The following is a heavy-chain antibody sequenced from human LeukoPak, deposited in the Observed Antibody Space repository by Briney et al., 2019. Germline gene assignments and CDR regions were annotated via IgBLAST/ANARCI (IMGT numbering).Heavy chain of an antibody. Sequence: SETLSLTCTVSGGSISSYYWSWFRQPPGKGPEWIGSIYYSGSTNYNPSLKSRVTMSVDTSKNQFSQKLSSVTAADTAVYHCARANYFDYWGQGTLVTVSS. J-gene: IGHJ4*02. V-gene: IGHV4-59*01. CDR1: GGSISSYY. CDR2: IYYSGST. CDR3: ARANYFDY.